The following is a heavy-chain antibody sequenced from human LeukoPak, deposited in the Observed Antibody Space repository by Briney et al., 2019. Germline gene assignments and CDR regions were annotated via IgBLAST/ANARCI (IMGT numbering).Heavy chain of an antibody. V-gene: IGHV4-59*08. CDR3: ARHIGGGIEDMDV. Sequence: PSETLSLTCTVSGGSIGTYYWSWVRQSPGTGLEWIGYIYVTGTRYNPYLQSRVTISVDRSRNQIFLKMTSVTAADTAVYYCARHIGGGIEDMDVWGRGTKVTVSS. CDR2: IYVTGT. D-gene: IGHD3-16*02. CDR1: GGSIGTYY. J-gene: IGHJ6*03.